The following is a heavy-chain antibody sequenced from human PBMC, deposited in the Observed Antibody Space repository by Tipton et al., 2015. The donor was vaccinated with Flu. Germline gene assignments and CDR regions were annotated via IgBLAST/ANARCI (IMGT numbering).Heavy chain of an antibody. D-gene: IGHD3-10*01. CDR1: GDSFDNYY. Sequence: TMSLTCNISGDSFDNYYYSWIRQPAGKGLEWLGRMYTNGGTTYNPSLKNRVTMSIDTSTNQFSLGLTSLTAADTAVYYCARAVEPAGRAYDIWGQGTMVTVSS. CDR2: MYTNGGT. J-gene: IGHJ3*02. CDR3: ARAVEPAGRAYDI. V-gene: IGHV4-4*07.